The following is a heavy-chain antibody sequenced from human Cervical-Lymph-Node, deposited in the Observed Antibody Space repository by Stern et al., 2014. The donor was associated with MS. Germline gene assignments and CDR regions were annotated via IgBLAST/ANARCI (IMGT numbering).Heavy chain of an antibody. CDR1: GFTFSDYY. V-gene: IGHV3-11*06. Sequence: QVQLVQSGGGLVKPGGSLRLSCAASGFTFSDYYMSWIRQAPGKGLEWVSYISNSGSYSKGADSGEGRFTISRDNAKNSLYLQMDDLRAEDTAVYYCAREDTYCSGGTCHSWTVHFYGLDVWGQGTTVTVSS. CDR3: AREDTYCSGGTCHSWTVHFYGLDV. D-gene: IGHD2-15*01. J-gene: IGHJ6*02. CDR2: ISNSGSYS.